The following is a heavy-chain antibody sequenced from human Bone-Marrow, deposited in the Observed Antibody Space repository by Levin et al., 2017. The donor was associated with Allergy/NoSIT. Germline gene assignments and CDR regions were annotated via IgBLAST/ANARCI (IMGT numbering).Heavy chain of an antibody. V-gene: IGHV3-30*18. CDR1: GFSFISFG. CDR2: ISHAGETK. J-gene: IGHJ4*02. D-gene: IGHD2-8*01. CDR3: AKAHCTNGVCFRSKGGSYY. Sequence: GGSLRLSCEGSGFSFISFGMHWVRQAPGKGLEWVALISHAGETKYYADAVKGRFTVSRDNSKNTMYLQMDSLTTEDTAMYYCAKAHCTNGVCFRSKGGSYYWGQGTLVAVSS.